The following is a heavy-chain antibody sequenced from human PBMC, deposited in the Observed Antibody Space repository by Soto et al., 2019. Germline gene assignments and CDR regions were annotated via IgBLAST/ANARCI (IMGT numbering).Heavy chain of an antibody. D-gene: IGHD4-17*01. CDR2: IYHSGST. CDR3: ARGGYGDYVGH. CDR1: GGSISSGGYS. Sequence: SETLSLTCAVSGGSISSGGYSWSWIRQPPGKGLEWIGYIYHSGSTYYNPSLKSRVTISVDRSKNQFSLKLSSVTAADTAVYYCARGGYGDYVGHWGQGTLVTVSS. J-gene: IGHJ1*01. V-gene: IGHV4-30-2*01.